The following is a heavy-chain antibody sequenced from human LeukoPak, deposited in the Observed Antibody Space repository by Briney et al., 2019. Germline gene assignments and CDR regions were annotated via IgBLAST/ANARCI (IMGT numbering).Heavy chain of an antibody. CDR3: AKQTPKVVVAATRSNYYYGMDV. Sequence: GGSLRLSCAASGFTFSSYAMSWVRQAPGKGLEWVSAISGSGGSTYYADSVKGRFTISRGNSKNTLYLQMNSLRAEDTAVYYCAKQTPKVVVAATRSNYYYGMDVWGQGTTVTVSS. J-gene: IGHJ6*02. V-gene: IGHV3-23*01. D-gene: IGHD2-15*01. CDR2: ISGSGGST. CDR1: GFTFSSYA.